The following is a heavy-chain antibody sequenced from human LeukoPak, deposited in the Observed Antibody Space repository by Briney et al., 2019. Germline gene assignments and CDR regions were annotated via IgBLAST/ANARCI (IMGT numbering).Heavy chain of an antibody. CDR2: ISYDGSNK. CDR1: GFTFSSYA. Sequence: PGRSLRLSCAASGFTFSSYAMHWVRQAPGKGLEWAAVISYDGSNKYYADSVKGRFTISRDNSKNTLYLQMNRLRAEDTALYYCAKMGDFWSGYYSSPNNWFDPWGQGTLVTVSS. J-gene: IGHJ5*02. D-gene: IGHD3-3*01. V-gene: IGHV3-30*04. CDR3: AKMGDFWSGYYSSPNNWFDP.